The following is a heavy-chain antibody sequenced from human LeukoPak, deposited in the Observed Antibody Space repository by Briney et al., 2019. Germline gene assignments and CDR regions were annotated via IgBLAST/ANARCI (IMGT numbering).Heavy chain of an antibody. V-gene: IGHV3-23*01. J-gene: IGHJ4*02. CDR3: AKRGGYCTGGSCYSYYFDY. Sequence: GGSLRLSYAASGFTFSSYAMSWVRQAPGKGLEWVSIISGSGGSTYYADSVKGRFTISRDNSKNTLYLQMNSLRAEDTAVYYCAKRGGYCTGGSCYSYYFDYWGQGTLVTVSS. CDR2: ISGSGGST. D-gene: IGHD2-15*01. CDR1: GFTFSSYA.